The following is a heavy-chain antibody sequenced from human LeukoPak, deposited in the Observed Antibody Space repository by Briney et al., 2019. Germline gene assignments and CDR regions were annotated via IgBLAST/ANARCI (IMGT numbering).Heavy chain of an antibody. CDR2: IIPFLGEV. V-gene: IGHV1-69*04. CDR1: GGTFSSYA. CDR3: SPCGHAYDWFGP. D-gene: IGHD5-12*01. Sequence: SVKVSCKASGGTFSSYAISWVRQAPGQGLQWMGRIIPFLGEVNYAQNFQGRVSFTADKSTATMYMEMKSLRLDDTAIYYCSPCGHAYDWFGPWGQGTLVTVSS. J-gene: IGHJ5*02.